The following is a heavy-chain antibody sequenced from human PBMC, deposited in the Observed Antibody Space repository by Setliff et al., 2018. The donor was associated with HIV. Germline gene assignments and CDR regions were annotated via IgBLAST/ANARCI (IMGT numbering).Heavy chain of an antibody. V-gene: IGHV4-34*01. D-gene: IGHD6-13*01. J-gene: IGHJ5*02. CDR3: ATGGDSSSWYCGRWFDP. CDR1: GASLSSDY. CDR2: VTHSRRT. Sequence: SETLSLTCAVYGASLSSDYWSWIRQPPGKGLERIGEVTHSRRTNYNPSLQNQVTISVDTSKNKFSLRLNSVTAADTAVYYCATGGDSSSWYCGRWFDPWGQGTLVTVSS.